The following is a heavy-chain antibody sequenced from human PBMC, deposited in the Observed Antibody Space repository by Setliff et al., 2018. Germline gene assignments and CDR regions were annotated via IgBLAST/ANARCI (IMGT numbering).Heavy chain of an antibody. V-gene: IGHV4-61*09. CDR2: VYVGGNT. J-gene: IGHJ4*02. Sequence: PSETLSLTCNVSGVSIANTASYWSWIRQPAGKTLEWIGQVYVGGNTYYNPSFESRVSISVDRSNNQFSLKLNSVTAADTAVYFCARDDPNHYDVSGYSVGYFDYWGLGTPVTVSS. CDR1: GVSIANTASY. CDR3: ARDDPNHYDVSGYSVGYFDY. D-gene: IGHD3-22*01.